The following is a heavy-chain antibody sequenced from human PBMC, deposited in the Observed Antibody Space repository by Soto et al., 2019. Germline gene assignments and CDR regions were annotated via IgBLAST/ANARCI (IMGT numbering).Heavy chain of an antibody. D-gene: IGHD2-2*01. V-gene: IGHV4-39*01. CDR3: VPRAPNFYYYGVHG. J-gene: IGHJ6*02. CDR1: GDSISSSSYY. CDR2: IYSSGNT. Sequence: QLQLQESGPGLVKPSETLSLTCAVSGDSISSSSYYWGWIRQPPGKGLEWIGSIYSSGNTSYNPSLRRRVTISVDTSRNQFSLQLTSVTAADTAVYYCVPRAPNFYYYGVHGWGQGTTVTVSS.